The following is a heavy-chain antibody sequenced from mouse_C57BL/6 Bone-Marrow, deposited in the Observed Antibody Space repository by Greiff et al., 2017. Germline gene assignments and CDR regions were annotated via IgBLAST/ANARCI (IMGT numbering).Heavy chain of an antibody. CDR2: ISDGGSYT. V-gene: IGHV5-4*03. Sequence: EVKVVESGGGLVKPGGSLKLSCAASGFTFSSYAMSWVRQTPEKRLEWVATISDGGSYTYYPANVKGRFTISRDNAKNNLYLQMSHLKSEDTAMYYCARYYYGSMFAYWGQGTLVTVSA. CDR1: GFTFSSYA. CDR3: ARYYYGSMFAY. J-gene: IGHJ3*01. D-gene: IGHD1-1*01.